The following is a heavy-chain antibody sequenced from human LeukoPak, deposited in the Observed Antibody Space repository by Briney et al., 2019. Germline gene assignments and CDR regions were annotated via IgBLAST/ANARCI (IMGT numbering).Heavy chain of an antibody. J-gene: IGHJ4*02. CDR3: ARDQEGFDY. CDR1: GGTFSSYA. V-gene: IGHV1-46*01. CDR2: IYPRDGST. Sequence: ASVKVSCKASGGTFSSYAISWVRQAPGQGLEWMGMIYPRDGSTSYAQKFQGRVTVTRDTSTSTVHMELSGLRSEDTAVYYCARDQEGFDYWGQGTLITVSS.